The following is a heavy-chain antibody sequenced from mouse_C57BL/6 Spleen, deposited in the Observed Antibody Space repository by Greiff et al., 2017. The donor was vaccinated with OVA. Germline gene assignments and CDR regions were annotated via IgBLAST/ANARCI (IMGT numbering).Heavy chain of an antibody. CDR1: GYSFTGYY. V-gene: IGHV1-42*01. CDR2: INPSTGGT. J-gene: IGHJ4*01. CDR3: ARNYVGMDY. Sequence: VQLQQSGPELVKPGASVKISCKASGYSFTGYYMNWVKQSPEKSLEWIGEINPSTGGTTYNQKFKAKATLTVDKSSSTAYMQHKSLTSEDSAVYYCARNYVGMDYWGQGTSVTVSS. D-gene: IGHD1-1*01.